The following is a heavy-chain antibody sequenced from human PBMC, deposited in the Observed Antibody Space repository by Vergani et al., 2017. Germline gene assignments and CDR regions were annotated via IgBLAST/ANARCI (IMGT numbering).Heavy chain of an antibody. CDR3: AGENDAFDI. V-gene: IGHV4-39*02. CDR2: IYYSGST. CDR1: GGSISSSSYD. J-gene: IGHJ3*02. Sequence: QLQLQESGPGLVKPSETLSLTCTVSGGSISSSSYDWGWIRQPRGKGLEWIGSIYYSGSTYYNPSRKSRVTISVDTSKNQFSLKLSSVTAADAAVYYCAGENDAFDIWGQGTMVTVSS.